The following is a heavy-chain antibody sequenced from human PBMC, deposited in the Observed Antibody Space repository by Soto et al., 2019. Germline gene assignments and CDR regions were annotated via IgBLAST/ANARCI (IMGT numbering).Heavy chain of an antibody. CDR2: IWYDGSNK. D-gene: IGHD1-26*01. CDR1: GFTFSSYG. Sequence: PGGSLRLSCAASGFTFSSYGMHWVRQAPGKGLEWVAVIWYDGSNKYYADSVKGRFTISRDNSKNTLYLQMNSLRAEDTAVYYCARDPIVGATSYYGMDVWGQGTTVTVSS. J-gene: IGHJ6*02. V-gene: IGHV3-33*01. CDR3: ARDPIVGATSYYGMDV.